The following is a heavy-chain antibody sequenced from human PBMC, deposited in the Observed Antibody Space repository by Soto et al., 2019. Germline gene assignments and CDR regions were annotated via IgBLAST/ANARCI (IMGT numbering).Heavy chain of an antibody. J-gene: IGHJ6*02. D-gene: IGHD2-15*01. V-gene: IGHV1-69*13. CDR2: IIPIFGTA. CDR1: GGTFSSYA. CDR3: ARDQGYCSGGSCYSYYYYGMDV. Sequence: SVKVSCKASGGTFSSYAISWVRQAPGQGLEWMGGIIPIFGTANYAQKFQGRVTITADESTSTAYMELSSLRSEDTAVYYCARDQGYCSGGSCYSYYYYGMDVWGQGTMVTVSS.